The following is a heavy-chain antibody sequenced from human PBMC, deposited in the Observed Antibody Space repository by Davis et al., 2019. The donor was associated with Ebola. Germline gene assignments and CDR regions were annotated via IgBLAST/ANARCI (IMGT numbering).Heavy chain of an antibody. V-gene: IGHV3-11*04. CDR2: ISSSGSTI. CDR3: ATRVQGVITAFDI. J-gene: IGHJ3*02. CDR1: GFTVSSNY. Sequence: GGSLRLSCAASGFTVSSNYMSWVRQAPGKGLEWVSYISSSGSTIYYADSVKGRFTISRDNAKNSLYLQMNSLRAEDTAVYYCATRVQGVITAFDIWGQGTMVTVSS. D-gene: IGHD3-10*01.